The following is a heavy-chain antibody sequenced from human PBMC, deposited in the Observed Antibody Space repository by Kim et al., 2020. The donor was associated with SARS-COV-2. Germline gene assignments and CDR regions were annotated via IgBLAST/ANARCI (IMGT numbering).Heavy chain of an antibody. CDR3: ARDDVALDY. Sequence: GGSLRLSCSASGFTFSKFGIHWVRQAPGKGLEWVAGIWNDGSKKYYGDSVKGRLTISRDNSRNGVWLQMNNLRVEDTAVYYCARDDVALDYWGRGTLVTVSS. V-gene: IGHV3-33*01. J-gene: IGHJ4*02. CDR1: GFTFSKFG. CDR2: IWNDGSKK.